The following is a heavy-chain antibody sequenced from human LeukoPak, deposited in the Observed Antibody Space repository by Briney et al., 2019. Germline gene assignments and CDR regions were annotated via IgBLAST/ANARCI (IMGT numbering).Heavy chain of an antibody. D-gene: IGHD3-22*01. CDR3: ELDSYDSSPSHIWFDP. Sequence: AGGSLRLSCAASGFTFSSYEMNWVRQAPGKGLEWVSYISSSGSTIYYADSVKGRFTISRDNAKNSLYLQMSSLRVEDTAVYYCELDSYDSSPSHIWFDPWGQGTLVTVSS. J-gene: IGHJ5*02. CDR1: GFTFSSYE. CDR2: ISSSGSTI. V-gene: IGHV3-48*03.